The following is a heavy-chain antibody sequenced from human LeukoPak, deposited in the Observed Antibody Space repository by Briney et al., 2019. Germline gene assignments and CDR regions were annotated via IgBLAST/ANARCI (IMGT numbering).Heavy chain of an antibody. Sequence: PGGSLRLFCSASGFTFSSYSRNWVRQAPGKGLEWVSSISSSSSYIYYADSVKGRFTISRDNAKNSLYLQMNSLRAEDTAVYYCARGGAIAAAGTRTDYWGQGTLVTVSS. CDR3: ARGGAIAAAGTRTDY. V-gene: IGHV3-21*01. J-gene: IGHJ4*02. D-gene: IGHD6-13*01. CDR2: ISSSSSYI. CDR1: GFTFSSYS.